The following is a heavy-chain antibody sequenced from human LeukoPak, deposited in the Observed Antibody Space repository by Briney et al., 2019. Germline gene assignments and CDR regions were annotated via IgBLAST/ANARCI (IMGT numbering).Heavy chain of an antibody. Sequence: GASVKVSCKASGYTFTSYGISWVRQAPGQGLEWMGWISAYNGNTNYAQKLQGRVTMTTDTSTRTAYMELRSLRSDDTAVYYCARGPMPALSNYGRYYYYYMDVWGNGTTVTISS. CDR2: ISAYNGNT. D-gene: IGHD4-11*01. CDR3: ARGPMPALSNYGRYYYYYMDV. J-gene: IGHJ6*03. CDR1: GYTFTSYG. V-gene: IGHV1-18*01.